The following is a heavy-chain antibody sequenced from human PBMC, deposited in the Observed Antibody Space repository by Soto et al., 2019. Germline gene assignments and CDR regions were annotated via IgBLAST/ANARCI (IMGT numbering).Heavy chain of an antibody. V-gene: IGHV3-15*07. CDR3: TPAVAAGLHYYFDY. CDR1: GFTFSNAW. CDR2: IKSKTDGGTT. J-gene: IGHJ4*02. Sequence: EVQLVESGGGLVKPGGSLRLSCAASGFTFSNAWMNWVRQAPGKGLEWVGRIKSKTDGGTTDYAAPVKGRFTISRDDSKNTLYLQMNSLKTEDTAVYYCTPAVAAGLHYYFDYWGQGTLVTVSS. D-gene: IGHD6-13*01.